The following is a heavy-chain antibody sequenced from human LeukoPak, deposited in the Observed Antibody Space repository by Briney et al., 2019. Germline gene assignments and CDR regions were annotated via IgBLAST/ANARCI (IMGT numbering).Heavy chain of an antibody. CDR2: ISGSGSYT. Sequence: GGSLRLSCAASGFTFSDYYMTWIRQAPGKGLEWLSYISGSGSYTNYADSVKGRFTTSRDNAKNSLYLQMNSLRAEDTAVYYCAKDVSWNWFDPWGQGTLVTVSS. CDR1: GFTFSDYY. V-gene: IGHV3-11*06. J-gene: IGHJ5*02. CDR3: AKDVSWNWFDP. D-gene: IGHD2-15*01.